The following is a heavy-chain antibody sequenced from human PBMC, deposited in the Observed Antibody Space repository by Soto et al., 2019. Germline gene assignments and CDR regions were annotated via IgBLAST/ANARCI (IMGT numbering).Heavy chain of an antibody. V-gene: IGHV3-33*01. D-gene: IGHD3-10*01. CDR1: GFTFSSYG. CDR3: ARDGFRGVRGVIYNYYMDV. Sequence: PGGSLRLSCAASGFTFSSYGMHWVRQAPGKGLEWVAVIWYDGSNKYYADSVKGRFTISRDNSKNTLYLQMNSLRAEDTAVYYCARDGFRGVRGVIYNYYMDVWGKGTMVTVSS. J-gene: IGHJ6*03. CDR2: IWYDGSNK.